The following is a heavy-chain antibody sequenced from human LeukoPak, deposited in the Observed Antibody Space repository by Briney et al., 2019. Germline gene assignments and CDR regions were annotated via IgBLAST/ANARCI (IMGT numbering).Heavy chain of an antibody. Sequence: SVTVSFKSFGGTLNNYAFSWVRQAPGQRPEWMGRITPIFTTTDYAQKFQGRVTITADESTSTVYMELASLRSEDTAVYYCARDLSSGRGMFTHWGQGTLVTVSS. J-gene: IGHJ4*02. CDR1: GGTLNNYA. V-gene: IGHV1-69*15. CDR2: ITPIFTTT. CDR3: ARDLSSGRGMFTH. D-gene: IGHD6-25*01.